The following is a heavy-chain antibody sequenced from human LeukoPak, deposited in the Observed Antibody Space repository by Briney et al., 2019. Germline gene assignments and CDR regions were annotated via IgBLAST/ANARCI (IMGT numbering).Heavy chain of an antibody. CDR2: ISWNGNSI. D-gene: IGHD4-23*01. Sequence: PSGGSLRLSCAASGFTFSSYAMSWVREAPGKGLEWVSSISWNGNSIGYADSVKGRFTISRDNAENSLYLQMNSLRGEDTAFYYCAKVSSGGNFYFDFWGQGTLVTVSS. CDR1: GFTFSSYA. CDR3: AKVSSGGNFYFDF. J-gene: IGHJ4*02. V-gene: IGHV3-9*01.